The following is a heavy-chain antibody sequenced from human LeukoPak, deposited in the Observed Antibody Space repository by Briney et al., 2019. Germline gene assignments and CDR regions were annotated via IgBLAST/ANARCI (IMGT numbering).Heavy chain of an antibody. CDR3: ARGDYYGSQNYTYDI. CDR2: ISGRGDTI. D-gene: IGHD3-10*01. V-gene: IGHV3-48*03. J-gene: IGHJ3*02. CDR1: GFTFRVYE. Sequence: PGGSLRLSCAASGFTFRVYEMQWVRQAPGKGLEWVSYISGRGDTICYADSVKGRFTISRDNARNSLYLQMNSLRSEDTALYYCARGDYYGSQNYTYDIWGQGTMVTVSS.